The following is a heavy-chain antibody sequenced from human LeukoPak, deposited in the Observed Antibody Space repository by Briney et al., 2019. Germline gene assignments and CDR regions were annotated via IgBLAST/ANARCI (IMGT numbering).Heavy chain of an antibody. D-gene: IGHD1-7*01. J-gene: IGHJ3*02. CDR1: GGTFSSYT. CDR3: ARATKRNYAIDI. Sequence: SSVKVSCKASGGTFSSYTISWVRQAPGQGLEWMGRIIPILGIANYAQKFQGRVTITADKSTSTAYMELSSLRSEDTAVYYCARATKRNYAIDIWGQGTIVTVSS. CDR2: IIPILGIA. V-gene: IGHV1-69*02.